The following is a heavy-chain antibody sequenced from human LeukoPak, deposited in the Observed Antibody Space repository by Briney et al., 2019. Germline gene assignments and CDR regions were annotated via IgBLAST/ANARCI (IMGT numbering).Heavy chain of an antibody. CDR3: ARDRTTLRNYYYYGMDV. Sequence: PGGSLRLSCAASGFTFSSYAMHWVRQAPGNGLEWVAVISYDGSNKYYADSVKGRFTISRDNSKNTLYLQMNSLRAEDTAVYYCARDRTTLRNYYYYGMDVWGQGTTVTVSS. V-gene: IGHV3-30-3*01. D-gene: IGHD4-11*01. CDR2: ISYDGSNK. CDR1: GFTFSSYA. J-gene: IGHJ6*02.